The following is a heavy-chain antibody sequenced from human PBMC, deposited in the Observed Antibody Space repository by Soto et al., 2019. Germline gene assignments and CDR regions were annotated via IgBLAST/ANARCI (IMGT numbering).Heavy chain of an antibody. CDR3: ARWIKAYNWFDP. CDR1: GFTFSSYS. D-gene: IGHD2-2*03. V-gene: IGHV3-21*01. Sequence: GGSLRLSCAASGFTFSSYSMNWVRQAPGKGLEWVSSISSSSSYIYYADSVKGRFTISRDNAKNSLYLQMNSLRAEDTAVYYCARWIKAYNWFDPWGQGTLVTVSS. CDR2: ISSSSSYI. J-gene: IGHJ5*02.